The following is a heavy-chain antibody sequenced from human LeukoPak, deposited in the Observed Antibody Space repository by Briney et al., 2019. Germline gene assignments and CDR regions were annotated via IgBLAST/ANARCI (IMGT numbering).Heavy chain of an antibody. D-gene: IGHD6-6*01. Sequence: PGGSLRLSCAASGFTFSSYSMNWVRQAPGKGLEWVSSISSSNSYIYYADSVKGRFTISRDNAKNSLYLQMNSLRAEDTAVYYCARITESREWLAGQLPYYYYMDVWGKGTTVTVSS. CDR2: ISSSNSYI. CDR3: ARITESREWLAGQLPYYYYMDV. J-gene: IGHJ6*03. CDR1: GFTFSSYS. V-gene: IGHV3-21*01.